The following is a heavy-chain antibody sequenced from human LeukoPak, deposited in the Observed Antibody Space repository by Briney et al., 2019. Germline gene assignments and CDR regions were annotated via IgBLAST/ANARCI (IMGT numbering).Heavy chain of an antibody. Sequence: PGGSLRLSCAASGFTFSSYEMNWVRQAPGKGLEWVSYISSSGSTIYYADSVKGRFTISRDNAKNSLYLQMNSLRAEDTAVYYCASARGPYGDYAGGYFDYWGRGTLVTVSS. CDR3: ASARGPYGDYAGGYFDY. D-gene: IGHD4-17*01. V-gene: IGHV3-48*03. CDR2: ISSSGSTI. J-gene: IGHJ4*02. CDR1: GFTFSSYE.